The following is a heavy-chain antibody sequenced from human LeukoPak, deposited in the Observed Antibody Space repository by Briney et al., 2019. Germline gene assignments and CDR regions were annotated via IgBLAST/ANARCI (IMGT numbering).Heavy chain of an antibody. CDR1: GGTFSSYT. J-gene: IGHJ5*02. D-gene: IGHD2-2*01. CDR2: IIPILGIA. V-gene: IGHV1-69*04. Sequence: SVKVSCKASGGTFSSYTISWVRQAPGQGLEWMGRIIPILGIANYAQKFQGRVTITADKSTSTAYMELSSLRSEDTAVYYCARDLPIVVVPAARVGVGLDPWGQGTLVTVSS. CDR3: ARDLPIVVVPAARVGVGLDP.